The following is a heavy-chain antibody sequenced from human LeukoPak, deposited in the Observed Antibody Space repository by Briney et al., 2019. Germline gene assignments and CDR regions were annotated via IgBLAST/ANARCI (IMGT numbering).Heavy chain of an antibody. CDR2: INPHSGGT. CDR3: ARCPHRRGSCPHFDY. D-gene: IGHD2-2*01. Sequence: ASVKVSCRASGYTFTGYYIHWVRQAPGQGLEWMGWINPHSGGTNYAQNFQGRVTMTRDTSVSTAYMELSRLRSDDTAVYYCARCPHRRGSCPHFDYWGQGTLVTVSS. CDR1: GYTFTGYY. J-gene: IGHJ4*02. V-gene: IGHV1-2*02.